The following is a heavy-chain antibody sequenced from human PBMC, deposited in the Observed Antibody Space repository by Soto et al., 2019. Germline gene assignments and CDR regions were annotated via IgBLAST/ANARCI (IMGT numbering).Heavy chain of an antibody. V-gene: IGHV3-64*04. J-gene: IGHJ4*02. CDR2: ISTNGGST. CDR1: GFTFSIYA. D-gene: IGHD5-18*01. CDR3: AKESGYSRTHFDY. Sequence: PGGSLRLSCSASGFTFSIYAMHWVRQAPGKGLEYVSSISTNGGSTHYADSVKGRFTISRDNSKNTLYLQMNSLRAEDTAVYYCAKESGYSRTHFDYWGQGTLVTVSS.